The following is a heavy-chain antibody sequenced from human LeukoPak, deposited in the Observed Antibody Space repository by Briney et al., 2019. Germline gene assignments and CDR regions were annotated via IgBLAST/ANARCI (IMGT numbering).Heavy chain of an antibody. J-gene: IGHJ3*01. CDR3: ARCTASCYANAFDV. Sequence: GGSLRLSCATSGFTFNNNAMSWVRQAPGKGLEWVSSINGGGDATEYADSVKGRFTISRDNSKNTLYLQMNSLRPDDTAVYYCARCTASCYANAFDVWGQGTLLTVSS. D-gene: IGHD2-2*01. V-gene: IGHV3-23*01. CDR2: INGGGDAT. CDR1: GFTFNNNA.